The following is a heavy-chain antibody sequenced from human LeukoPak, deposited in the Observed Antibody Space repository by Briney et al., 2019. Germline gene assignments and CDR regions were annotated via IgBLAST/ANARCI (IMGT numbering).Heavy chain of an antibody. D-gene: IGHD1-26*01. CDR2: IYPGDSDT. Sequence: GESLKISCKGSGYSFTSYWIGWVRQMPGKGLEWMGIIYPGDSDTRYSPSFQGQVTISADKSISTAYLQWSSLKASDTAMYYCTRHVGRIGMETYYYMDVWGKGTTVTVSS. CDR1: GYSFTSYW. J-gene: IGHJ6*03. V-gene: IGHV5-51*01. CDR3: TRHVGRIGMETYYYMDV.